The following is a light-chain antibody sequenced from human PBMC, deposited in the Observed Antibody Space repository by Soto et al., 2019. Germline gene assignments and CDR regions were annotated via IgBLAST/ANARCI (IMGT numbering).Light chain of an antibody. V-gene: IGKV1-39*01. J-gene: IGKJ1*01. CDR1: QSISSY. CDR3: QQSYSAPWT. CDR2: AAS. Sequence: DIQMTQSPSSLSASVGDRVTITCRASQSISSYLNWFQQKPGKAPKLLIYAASSLQGGVPSRFSGSGSVTEFTLTISSLQPEEFATYYCQQSYSAPWTFGQGTKVEIK.